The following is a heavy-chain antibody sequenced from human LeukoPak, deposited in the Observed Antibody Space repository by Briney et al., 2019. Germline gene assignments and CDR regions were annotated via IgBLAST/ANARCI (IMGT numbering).Heavy chain of an antibody. D-gene: IGHD1-26*01. CDR1: GYTFTSYY. J-gene: IGHJ4*02. V-gene: IGHV1-2*06. Sequence: ASVKVSCKASGYTFTSYYMHWVRQAPGQGLEWMGRINPHSGGTNYAQKLQGRVTITGDTSISTAYMELSSLRSDDTAVYYCTRESGSYHGNDYWGQGTLVTVSS. CDR3: TRESGSYHGNDY. CDR2: INPHSGGT.